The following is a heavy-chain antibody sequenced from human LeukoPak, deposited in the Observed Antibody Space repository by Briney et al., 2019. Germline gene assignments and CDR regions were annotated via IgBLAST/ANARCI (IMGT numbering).Heavy chain of an antibody. V-gene: IGHV3-48*01. CDR3: AREGLNGYFALDY. J-gene: IGHJ4*02. Sequence: GGSLRLSCAASGFTFSSYSMNWVRQAPGKGLEWVSYISTSSSTIYYADSVKGRFTISRDNANNSLYLLMNSLRADDTAVYYCAREGLNGYFALDYWGQGTLVTVSS. D-gene: IGHD3-22*01. CDR2: ISTSSSTI. CDR1: GFTFSSYS.